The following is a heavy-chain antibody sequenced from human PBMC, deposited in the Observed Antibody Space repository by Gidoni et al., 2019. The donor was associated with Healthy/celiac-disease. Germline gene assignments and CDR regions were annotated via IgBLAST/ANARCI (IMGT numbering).Heavy chain of an antibody. CDR1: GFTFSSYS. CDR3: ARDRIDLYAFDI. V-gene: IGHV3-21*01. CDR2: IRSSSSYI. Sequence: EVQLVESGGGLVKPGGSLRLSCAASGFTFSSYSMNWVRQAPGKGLEWVSSIRSSSSYIYYADSVKGRFTISRDNAKNSLYLQMNSLRAEDTAVYYCARDRIDLYAFDIWGQGTMVTVSS. J-gene: IGHJ3*02.